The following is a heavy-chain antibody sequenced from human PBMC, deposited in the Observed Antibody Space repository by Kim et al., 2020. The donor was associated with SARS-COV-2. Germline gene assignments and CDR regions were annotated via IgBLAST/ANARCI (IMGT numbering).Heavy chain of an antibody. D-gene: IGHD1-20*01. CDR3: AREPYNWNDYGPVSYYGMDV. J-gene: IGHJ6*02. CDR1: GGTFSSYA. Sequence: SVKVSCKASGGTFSSYAISWVRQAPGQGLEWMGRIILILGIANYAQKFQGRVTITADKSTSTAYMELSSLRSEDTAVYYCAREPYNWNDYGPVSYYGMDVWGQGTTVTVSS. CDR2: IILILGIA. V-gene: IGHV1-69*04.